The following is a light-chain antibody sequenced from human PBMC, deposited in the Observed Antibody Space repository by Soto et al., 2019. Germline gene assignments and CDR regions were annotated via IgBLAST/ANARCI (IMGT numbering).Light chain of an antibody. Sequence: EIVLTQSPATLSLSPGERATLSCRASQSVGSNLAWYQQKPGQAPRLLIYDTSNRATVIPARFSGSGSGTDFTLTISSLEPEDFAVYYCQRGDTFGQGTRLEIK. J-gene: IGKJ5*01. V-gene: IGKV3-11*01. CDR3: QRGDT. CDR1: QSVGSN. CDR2: DTS.